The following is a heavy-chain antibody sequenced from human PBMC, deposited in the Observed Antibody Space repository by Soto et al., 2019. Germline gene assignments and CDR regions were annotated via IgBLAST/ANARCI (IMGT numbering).Heavy chain of an antibody. CDR3: AKVRGSSSWSYYFDY. J-gene: IGHJ4*02. V-gene: IGHV3-30*18. Sequence: GGSLKLSCAASGFTFSSYGMHWVRQAPGKGLEWVAVISYDGSNKYYADSVKGRFTISRDNSKNTLYLQMNSLRAEDTAVYYCAKVRGSSSWSYYFDYWGQGTLVTVSS. CDR1: GFTFSSYG. CDR2: ISYDGSNK. D-gene: IGHD6-13*01.